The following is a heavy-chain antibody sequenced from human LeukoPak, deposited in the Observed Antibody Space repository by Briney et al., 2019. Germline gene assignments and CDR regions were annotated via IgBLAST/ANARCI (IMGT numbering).Heavy chain of an antibody. Sequence: GGSLRLSCAASGFTFSSYAMHWVRQAPGKGLEWVAVISYDGSNKYYADSVKGRFTISRDNSKNTLYLQMNSLRAEDTAVYYCARVSSRRWLQSQHLDYWGQGTLVTGSS. CDR2: ISYDGSNK. J-gene: IGHJ4*02. D-gene: IGHD5-24*01. V-gene: IGHV3-30*01. CDR3: ARVSSRRWLQSQHLDY. CDR1: GFTFSSYA.